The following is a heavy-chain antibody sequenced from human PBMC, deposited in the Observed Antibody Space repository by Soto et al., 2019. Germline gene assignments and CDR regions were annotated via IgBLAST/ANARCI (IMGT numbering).Heavy chain of an antibody. D-gene: IGHD2-21*02. CDR3: AREPLFGGVCYDHWLDP. V-gene: IGHV1-3*01. Sequence: TFQGRVTVSRDTSASTAYMELSSLRSEDTAVYYCAREPLFGGVCYDHWLDPWGQGTLVTVSS. J-gene: IGHJ5*02.